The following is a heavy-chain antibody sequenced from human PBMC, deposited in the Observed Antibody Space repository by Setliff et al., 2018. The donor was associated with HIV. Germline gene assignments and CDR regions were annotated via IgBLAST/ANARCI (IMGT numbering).Heavy chain of an antibody. J-gene: IGHJ3*01. V-gene: IGHV4-59*11. D-gene: IGHD2-2*01. CDR2: IYHNGFA. CDR3: ARHICGTTACYAVDV. Sequence: SETLSLTCTVSGDSITGRWLSWIRQPPGKGLEWTGNIYHNGFANYNPSLKSRPTISVDTSKNQVSLTLSSVTPADTAVYYCARHICGTTACYAVDVWGPGTMVTVSS. CDR1: GDSITGRW.